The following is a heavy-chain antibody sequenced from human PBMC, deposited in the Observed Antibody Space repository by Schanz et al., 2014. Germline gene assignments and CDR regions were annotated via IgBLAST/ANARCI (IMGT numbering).Heavy chain of an antibody. CDR3: ARDGYSVVVISPTESFDI. Sequence: VQLVESGGGVVQPGRSLRLSCAASGFTFSTHAMHWVRQAPGKGLEWVAFINSDGTKRFYADSVKSRFTISRDNSRKTLYLQMNSLRAEDTAVYYCARDGYSVVVISPTESFDIWGQGTMVTVSP. CDR2: INSDGTKR. D-gene: IGHD2-21*01. V-gene: IGHV3-33*08. J-gene: IGHJ3*02. CDR1: GFTFSTHA.